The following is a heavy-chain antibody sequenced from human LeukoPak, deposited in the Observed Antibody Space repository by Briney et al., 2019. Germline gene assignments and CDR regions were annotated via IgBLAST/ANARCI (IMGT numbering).Heavy chain of an antibody. V-gene: IGHV1-18*01. CDR1: GYTFTSYG. CDR2: ISAYNGNT. J-gene: IGHJ4*02. Sequence: ASVKVSCKASGYTFTSYGISWVRQAPGQGLEWMGWISAYNGNTNYAQKLQGRVTMTTDTSTSTAYMELRSLRSDDTAVYYCAREKYTYGRGFYFDYWGQGTLVTVSS. CDR3: AREKYTYGRGFYFDY. D-gene: IGHD5-18*01.